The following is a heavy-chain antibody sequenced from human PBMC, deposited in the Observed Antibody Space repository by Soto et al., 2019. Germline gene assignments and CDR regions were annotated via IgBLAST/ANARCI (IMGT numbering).Heavy chain of an antibody. CDR2: INHSGST. CDR1: GGSFSGYY. D-gene: IGHD6-19*01. J-gene: IGHJ6*02. CDR3: ARAKIAVAYYYYGMDV. Sequence: PWETLSLTCAVYGGSFSGYYWSWIRQPPGKGLEWIGEINHSGSTNYNPSLKSRVTISVDTSKNQFSLKLSSVTAADTAVYYCARAKIAVAYYYYGMDVWGQGTTVTVS. V-gene: IGHV4-34*01.